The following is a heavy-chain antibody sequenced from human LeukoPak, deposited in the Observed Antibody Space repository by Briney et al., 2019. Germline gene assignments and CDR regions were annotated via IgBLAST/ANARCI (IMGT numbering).Heavy chain of an antibody. J-gene: IGHJ5*02. D-gene: IGHD1-1*01. CDR3: ATGQLTANWFDP. V-gene: IGHV3-21*01. Sequence: GGSLRLSCAASGFTFSSYGMHWVRQAPGKGLEWVSSISSSSSYIYYADSVKGRFTISRDNAKNSLYLQMNSLRAEDTAVYYCATGQLTANWFDPWGQGTLVTVSS. CDR1: GFTFSSYG. CDR2: ISSSSSYI.